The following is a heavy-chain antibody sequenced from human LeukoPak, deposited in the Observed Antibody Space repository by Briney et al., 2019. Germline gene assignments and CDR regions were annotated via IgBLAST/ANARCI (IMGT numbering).Heavy chain of an antibody. J-gene: IGHJ4*02. CDR3: ARRGKDFWSGYYTVLDY. V-gene: IGHV3-66*02. Sequence: GGSLRLSCAASGFTVSSNYMSWVRQAPGEGLEWVSVIYSGGSTYYADSVKGRFTISRDNSKNTLYLQMNSLRAEDTAVYYCARRGKDFWSGYYTVLDYWGQGTLVIVSS. CDR1: GFTVSSNY. CDR2: IYSGGST. D-gene: IGHD3-3*01.